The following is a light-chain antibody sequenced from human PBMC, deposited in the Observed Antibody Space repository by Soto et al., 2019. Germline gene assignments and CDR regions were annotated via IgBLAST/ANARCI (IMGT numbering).Light chain of an antibody. CDR3: SSYTSSSTWV. V-gene: IGLV2-14*01. CDR1: SSDVGGYNY. Sequence: QSGLTQPASMSGSPGQSIAISCTGTSSDVGGYNYVSWYQQHPGKAPKLMIYEVSNRPSGVSNRFSGSKSGNTASLTISGLQAEDEADYYCSSYTSSSTWVFGGGTQLTVX. J-gene: IGLJ3*02. CDR2: EVS.